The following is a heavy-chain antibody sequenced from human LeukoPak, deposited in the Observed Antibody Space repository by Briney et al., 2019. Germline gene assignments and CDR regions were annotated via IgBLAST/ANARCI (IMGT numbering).Heavy chain of an antibody. CDR1: GGSISSSGYY. J-gene: IGHJ4*02. CDR3: ARNADMYYYVGN. Sequence: SQTLSLTCTVSGGSISSSGYYCSWIRQHPGKGLEWIGCIYYSGSTYYNPSLKSRVTISVDTSKNQFSLSLSSVTAADTAVYYCARNADMYYYVGNWGQGTLVTVSS. D-gene: IGHD3-10*02. CDR2: IYYSGST. V-gene: IGHV4-31*03.